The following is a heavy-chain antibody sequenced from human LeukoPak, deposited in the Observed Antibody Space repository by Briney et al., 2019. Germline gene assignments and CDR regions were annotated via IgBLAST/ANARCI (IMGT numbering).Heavy chain of an antibody. J-gene: IGHJ6*02. CDR2: ISGSGGST. CDR1: GFTFIIYA. V-gene: IGHV3-23*01. D-gene: IGHD3-10*01. Sequence: GGSLRLSCAASGFTFIIYAMSWVRQAPGKGVEWCSAISGSGGSTYYADSVKGRFTISRDNSKNTMYLQMNSLRADDTAVYYCAKDTTGFGEFNYYYSGMDVWGQGTTVTVSS. CDR3: AKDTTGFGEFNYYYSGMDV.